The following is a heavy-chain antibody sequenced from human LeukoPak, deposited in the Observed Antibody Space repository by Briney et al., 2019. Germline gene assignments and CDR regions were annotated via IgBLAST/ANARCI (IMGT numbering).Heavy chain of an antibody. Sequence: ASVKVSCKASGYTFTGYYMHWVRQAPGQGLEWMGWINPNSGGTNYAQKFQGRVTMTRDTSISTAYTELSRLRSDDTAVYYCARGFEYSSSSEAYWGQGTLVTVSS. V-gene: IGHV1-2*02. D-gene: IGHD6-6*01. CDR2: INPNSGGT. CDR3: ARGFEYSSSSEAY. J-gene: IGHJ4*02. CDR1: GYTFTGYY.